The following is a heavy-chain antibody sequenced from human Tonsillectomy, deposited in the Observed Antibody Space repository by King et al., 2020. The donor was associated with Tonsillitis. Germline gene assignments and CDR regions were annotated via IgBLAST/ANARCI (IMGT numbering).Heavy chain of an antibody. Sequence: VQLQESGPGLVKPSETLSLTCTVSGGSISSYYWSWIRQPPGKGLEWIGYIYYSGSTNYNPSLKSRVTISVDTSKNQFYLKLRSVTAADTAVYYCARDPGYSYCRDYYYGMDVWGTGTTVTVSS. V-gene: IGHV4-59*01. D-gene: IGHD5-18*01. CDR1: GGSISSYY. CDR3: ARDPGYSYCRDYYYGMDV. J-gene: IGHJ6*04. CDR2: IYYSGST.